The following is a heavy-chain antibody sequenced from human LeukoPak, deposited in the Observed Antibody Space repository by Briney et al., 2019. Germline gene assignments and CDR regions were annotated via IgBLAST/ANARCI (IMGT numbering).Heavy chain of an antibody. CDR2: IDTSGST. D-gene: IGHD6-13*01. J-gene: IGHJ6*03. Sequence: SQTLSLTCTVSGDSFSSGAYYWSWIRQPAGKGLEWMGHIDTSGSTNYNPSLKSRVTISIDTSKNQFSLQLSSVTAADSVVYYCARAVSGTGLSSSWRRHYYYYMDVWGKGTTVTVSS. V-gene: IGHV4-61*09. CDR1: GDSFSSGAYY. CDR3: ARAVSGTGLSSSWRRHYYYYMDV.